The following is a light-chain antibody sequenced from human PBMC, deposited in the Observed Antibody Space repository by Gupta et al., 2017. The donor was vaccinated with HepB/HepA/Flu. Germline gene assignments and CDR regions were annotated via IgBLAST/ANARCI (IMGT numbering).Light chain of an antibody. J-gene: IGLJ2*01. CDR1: AVPKQY. CDR2: KDS. CDR3: QSADSSGTVV. V-gene: IGLV3-25*03. Sequence: SYELTQPPSVSVSPGQTARITCSGDAVPKQYAYWYQQKPAQAPMLVIYKDSERPSGIPGRFSGSSSGTTVTLTISGVQAEDEADYYCQSADSSGTVVFGGGTKLTVL.